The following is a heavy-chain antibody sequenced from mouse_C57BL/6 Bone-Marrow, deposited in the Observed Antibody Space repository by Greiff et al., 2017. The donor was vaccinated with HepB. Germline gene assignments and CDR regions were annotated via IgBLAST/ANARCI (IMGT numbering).Heavy chain of an antibody. V-gene: IGHV1-81*01. J-gene: IGHJ2*01. Sequence: QVQLQQSGAELARPGASVKLSCKASGYTFTSYGISWVKQRAGQGLEWIGEIYPRSGNTYYNEKFKGKATLTADKSSSTAYMELRSLTSADSAVDFCAAVLRPLFDYWGQGTTLTVSS. D-gene: IGHD2-12*01. CDR2: IYPRSGNT. CDR3: AAVLRPLFDY. CDR1: GYTFTSYG.